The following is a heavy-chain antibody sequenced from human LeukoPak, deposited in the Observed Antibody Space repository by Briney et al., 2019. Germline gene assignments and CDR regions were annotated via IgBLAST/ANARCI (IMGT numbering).Heavy chain of an antibody. CDR3: ARGINEAAAADDAFDI. V-gene: IGHV1-8*01. D-gene: IGHD6-13*01. CDR1: GYTFTSYD. J-gene: IGHJ3*02. CDR2: MNPNSGNT. Sequence: ASVKVSCKASGYTFTSYDINWVRQATGQGLEWMGWMNPNSGNTGYTQKFQGRVTMTRNTSISTAYMELSSLRSEDTAVYYCARGINEAAAADDAFDIWGQGTMVTVSS.